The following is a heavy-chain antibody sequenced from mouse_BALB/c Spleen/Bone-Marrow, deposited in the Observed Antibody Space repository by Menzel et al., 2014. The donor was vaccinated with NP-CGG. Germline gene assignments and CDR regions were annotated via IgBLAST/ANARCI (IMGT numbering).Heavy chain of an antibody. V-gene: IGHV5-15*02. CDR1: GFTFSDYG. CDR2: ISNLAYSI. CDR3: ARDYYGSSYWYFDV. Sequence: EVKLMESGGGLVQPGGPRKLSCAASGFTFSDYGMAWVRQAPGKGPEWVAFISNLAYSIYYADTVTGRFTISRENAKNTLYLEMSSLRSEDTAMYYCARDYYGSSYWYFDVWGAGTTVTVSS. D-gene: IGHD1-1*01. J-gene: IGHJ1*01.